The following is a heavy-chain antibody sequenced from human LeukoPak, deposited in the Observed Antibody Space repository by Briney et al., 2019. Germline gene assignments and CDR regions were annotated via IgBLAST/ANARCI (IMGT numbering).Heavy chain of an antibody. D-gene: IGHD5-18*01. CDR3: TRVRSDSYALYYGMDV. V-gene: IGHV3-49*04. CDR2: IRSKAYGGTT. J-gene: IGHJ6*02. Sequence: GGSLRLSCTASGFTFGDYAMSWVRQAPGKGLEWVGFIRSKAYGGTTEYAASVKSRFTISRDDSKSIAYLQMNSLKTEDTAVYYCTRVRSDSYALYYGMDVWGQGTTVTVSS. CDR1: GFTFGDYA.